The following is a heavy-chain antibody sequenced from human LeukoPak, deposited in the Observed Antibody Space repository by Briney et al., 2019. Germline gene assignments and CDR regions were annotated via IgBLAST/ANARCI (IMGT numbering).Heavy chain of an antibody. Sequence: PGRSLRLSCAASGFTFSSYAMHWVRQAPGKGLEWVAVISYDGSNKYYADSVKGRFTISRDNSKNTLYLQMNSLRAEDTAVYYCARGNWNLDYWGQGTLVTVSS. CDR3: ARGNWNLDY. V-gene: IGHV3-30-3*01. J-gene: IGHJ4*02. CDR1: GFTFSSYA. D-gene: IGHD1-20*01. CDR2: ISYDGSNK.